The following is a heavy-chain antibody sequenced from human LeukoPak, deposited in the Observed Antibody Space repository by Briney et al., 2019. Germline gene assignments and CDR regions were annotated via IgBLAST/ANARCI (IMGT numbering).Heavy chain of an antibody. Sequence: GRSLRLSCAASGFTFSSYGMHWVRQAPGKGLEWVAVISYDGSNKYYADSVKGRFTVSRDNSKNTLYLQMNSLRAEDTAVYYCAKGGGSGSLGPAGIWGQGTMVTVSS. CDR1: GFTFSSYG. D-gene: IGHD2-15*01. J-gene: IGHJ3*02. CDR2: ISYDGSNK. V-gene: IGHV3-30*18. CDR3: AKGGGSGSLGPAGI.